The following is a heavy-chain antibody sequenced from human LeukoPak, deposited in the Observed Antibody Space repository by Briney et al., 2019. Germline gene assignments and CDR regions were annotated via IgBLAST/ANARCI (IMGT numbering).Heavy chain of an antibody. CDR2: INHSGST. V-gene: IGHV4-34*01. Sequence: PSETLSLTCAVYGGSFSGYYCSWIRQPPGKGREGIGEINHSGSTNYNPSLKSLVTISVDKSKNQFSLKLSSVTAADTGVYYCARSLYGSDVWGKGTTVTISS. D-gene: IGHD3-10*01. CDR3: ARSLYGSDV. J-gene: IGHJ6*04. CDR1: GGSFSGYY.